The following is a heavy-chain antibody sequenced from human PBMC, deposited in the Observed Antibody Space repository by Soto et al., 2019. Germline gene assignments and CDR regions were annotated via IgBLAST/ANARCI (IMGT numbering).Heavy chain of an antibody. Sequence: QVQLVESGGGVVQPGRSLRLSCAASGFTFSNYAMHWVRQAPGKGLEWVALISYDGSDEYYADSVKGRFTISRDTSKNALFLQMNSLRTEDTAVYYCARGPNYYDSSGYFAYWGQGTLVTVSS. J-gene: IGHJ4*02. V-gene: IGHV3-30-3*01. CDR3: ARGPNYYDSSGYFAY. CDR1: GFTFSNYA. CDR2: ISYDGSDE. D-gene: IGHD3-22*01.